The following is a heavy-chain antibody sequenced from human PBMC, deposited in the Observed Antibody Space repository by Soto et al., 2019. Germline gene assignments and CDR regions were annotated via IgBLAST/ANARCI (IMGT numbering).Heavy chain of an antibody. CDR1: GGSISSYY. D-gene: IGHD6-13*01. CDR2: IYYSGST. V-gene: IGHV4-59*01. CDR3: ARGGTSSWDVYYFDT. J-gene: IGHJ4*02. Sequence: SETLSLTCTVSGGSISSYYWSWIRQPPGKGLEWIGYIYYSGSTNYNPSLKSRVTISVDTSKNQFSLKLSSVTAADTAVYYCARGGTSSWDVYYFDTWGQGTLVTVSS.